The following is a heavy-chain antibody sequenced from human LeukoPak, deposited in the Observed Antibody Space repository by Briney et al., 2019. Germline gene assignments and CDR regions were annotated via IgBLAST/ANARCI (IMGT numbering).Heavy chain of an antibody. Sequence: SETLSLTCAVYGESFSAYFWNWIRQAPGKPLEYIGEINHRGSSHYNPSLKTRVTLSVDTSKNQFSLKLTSVTAADTAVYFCARGSSFDGYCSAGACDAGYYDSWGQGAPVTVSS. CDR3: ARGSSFDGYCSAGACDAGYYDS. J-gene: IGHJ4*02. V-gene: IGHV4-34*01. CDR1: GESFSAYF. D-gene: IGHD2-15*01. CDR2: INHRGSS.